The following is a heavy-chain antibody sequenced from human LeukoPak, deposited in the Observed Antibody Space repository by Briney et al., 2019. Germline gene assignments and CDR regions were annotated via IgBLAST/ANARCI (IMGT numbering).Heavy chain of an antibody. V-gene: IGHV4-59*01. CDR3: AREGGYSYGDAPLHFDY. J-gene: IGHJ4*02. Sequence: PSETLSLTCTVSGGSISSYYWSWIRQPPGKGLEWIGYIYYSGSTNYNPSLKSRVTISVDTSKNQFSLKLSSVTAADTAVYYCAREGGYSYGDAPLHFDYWGRGTLVTVSS. CDR2: IYYSGST. D-gene: IGHD5-18*01. CDR1: GGSISSYY.